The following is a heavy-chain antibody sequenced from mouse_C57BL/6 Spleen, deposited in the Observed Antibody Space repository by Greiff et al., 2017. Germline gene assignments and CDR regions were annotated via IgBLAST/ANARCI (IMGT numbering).Heavy chain of an antibody. CDR2: INPNNGGT. D-gene: IGHD2-1*01. V-gene: IGHV1-18*01. CDR3: ARSRGNYLFAY. J-gene: IGHJ3*01. CDR1: GYTFTDYN. Sequence: VQLKQSGPELVKPGASVKIPCKASGYTFTDYNMDWVKQSHGKSLEWIGDINPNNGGTIYNQKFKGKATLTVDKSSSTAYMELRSLTSEDTAVYYCARSRGNYLFAYWGQGTLVTVSA.